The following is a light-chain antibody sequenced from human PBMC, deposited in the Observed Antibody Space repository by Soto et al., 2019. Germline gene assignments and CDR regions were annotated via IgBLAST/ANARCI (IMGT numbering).Light chain of an antibody. V-gene: IGLV2-8*01. CDR3: DSYAGTKPFV. CDR2: EVT. J-gene: IGLJ1*01. Sequence: QSVLTQPPSASGSPGQSLTISCTGTSSDVGFYNFVSWYQQRPGKAPKLVIYEVTKRPSGVPDRFSGSKSGSTASLTVSGLQADDEADYYCDSYAGTKPFVFGSGTEVTVL. CDR1: SSDVGFYNF.